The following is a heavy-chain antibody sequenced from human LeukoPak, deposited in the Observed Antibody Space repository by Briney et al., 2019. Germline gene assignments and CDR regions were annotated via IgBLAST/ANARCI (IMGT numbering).Heavy chain of an antibody. J-gene: IGHJ4*02. Sequence: GGSLRLSCAASGFTFSSYAMSWVRQAPGKGLEWVSAISGSGGSTYYADSVKGRFTISRDNSKNTLYLQMNSLRAEDTAVYYCAREPPRLVVVIRPEDYWGQGTLVTVSS. CDR1: GFTFSSYA. CDR3: AREPPRLVVVIRPEDY. V-gene: IGHV3-23*01. D-gene: IGHD3-22*01. CDR2: ISGSGGST.